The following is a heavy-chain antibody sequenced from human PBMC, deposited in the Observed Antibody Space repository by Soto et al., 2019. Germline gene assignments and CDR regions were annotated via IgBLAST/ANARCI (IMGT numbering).Heavy chain of an antibody. D-gene: IGHD3-9*01. CDR2: IKSKTDGGTT. CDR3: TTRIGGKVLRYFDWSREWDAFDI. J-gene: IGHJ3*02. V-gene: IGHV3-15*01. CDR1: GFTFSNAW. Sequence: PGGSLRLSCAASGFTFSNAWMSWVRQAPGKGLERVGRIKSKTDGGTTDYAAPVKGRFTISIRDSKNTLYLQMNSLKTEDTAVYYCTTRIGGKVLRYFDWSREWDAFDIWGQGTMVTVSS.